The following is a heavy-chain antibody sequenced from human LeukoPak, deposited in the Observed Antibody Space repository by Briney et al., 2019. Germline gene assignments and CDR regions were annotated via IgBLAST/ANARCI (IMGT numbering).Heavy chain of an antibody. Sequence: PSETLSLTCTVSGGSISSSSYYWGWIRQPPGKGLERIGSIYYSGSTYYNPSLKSRVTISVDTSKNQFSLKLSSVTAADTAVYYCARDSNADYDFWSGFIQYYFDYWGQGTLVTVSS. J-gene: IGHJ4*02. D-gene: IGHD3-3*01. CDR3: ARDSNADYDFWSGFIQYYFDY. CDR2: IYYSGST. CDR1: GGSISSSSYY. V-gene: IGHV4-39*02.